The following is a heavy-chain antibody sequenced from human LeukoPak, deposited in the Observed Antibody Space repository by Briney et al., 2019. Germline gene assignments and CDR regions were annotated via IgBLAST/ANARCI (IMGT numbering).Heavy chain of an antibody. V-gene: IGHV4-39*07. Sequence: SETLSLTCAVSGGSISSNSYYWGWIRQPPGKGLEWIGSIYYSGSTYYNPSLKSRVTISVDTSKNQFSLKLSSVTAADTAVYYCARSGSVTYYFDYWGQGTLVTVSS. J-gene: IGHJ4*02. CDR1: GGSISSNSYY. CDR3: ARSGSVTYYFDY. CDR2: IYYSGST. D-gene: IGHD3-10*01.